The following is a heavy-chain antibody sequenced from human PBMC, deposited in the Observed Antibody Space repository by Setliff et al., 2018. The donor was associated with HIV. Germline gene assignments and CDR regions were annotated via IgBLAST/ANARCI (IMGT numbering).Heavy chain of an antibody. CDR3: ARETVAAAGNPLYYYYYYMDV. V-gene: IGHV4-61*09. CDR2: IYNSGST. D-gene: IGHD6-13*01. J-gene: IGHJ6*03. CDR1: GGSISSGSYY. Sequence: SETLSLTCTVSGGSISSGSYYWSWIRKPAGKGLEWSGHIYNSGSTKYNPSLTSRVTISVDTSKNQCALKLSSVTAADTAAYYCARETVAAAGNPLYYYYYYMDVWGKGTTVTVSS.